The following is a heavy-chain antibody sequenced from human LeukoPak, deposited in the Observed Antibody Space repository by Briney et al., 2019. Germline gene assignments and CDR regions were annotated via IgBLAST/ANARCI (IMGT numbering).Heavy chain of an antibody. Sequence: SETLSLTCTVSRGSISSYYWSWIRQTPGKGLEWIGYIDYSGSTNYNPSLKSRVTISVDTSKNQFSLKLSSVTAADTAVYYCARAPNYGGKPFDYWGQGTLVTVSS. D-gene: IGHD4-23*01. V-gene: IGHV4-59*08. J-gene: IGHJ4*02. CDR2: IDYSGST. CDR1: RGSISSYY. CDR3: ARAPNYGGKPFDY.